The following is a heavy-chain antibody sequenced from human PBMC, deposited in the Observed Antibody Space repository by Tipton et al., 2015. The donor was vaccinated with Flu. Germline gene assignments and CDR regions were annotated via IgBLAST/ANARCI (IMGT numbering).Heavy chain of an antibody. D-gene: IGHD2-15*01. CDR2: IYYSGSTA. J-gene: IGHJ4*02. Sequence: TLSLTCTVSGDSMSSYYWSWIRQSPGKGLEWIGYIYYSGSTATYNPSLKSRVTISVDTSKTQFSLRLSSVTAADTAVYYCARMGHCGGGSCYWDYWGQGTLVTVSS. V-gene: IGHV4-59*01. CDR3: ARMGHCGGGSCYWDY. CDR1: GDSMSSYY.